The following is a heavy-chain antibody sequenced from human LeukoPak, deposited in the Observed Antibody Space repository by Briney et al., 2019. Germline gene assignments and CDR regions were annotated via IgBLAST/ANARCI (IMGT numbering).Heavy chain of an antibody. CDR1: GFTFSSYE. V-gene: IGHV3-48*03. CDR2: ISSSGSTI. D-gene: IGHD2-2*01. J-gene: IGHJ4*02. CDR3: ARNGYCSSTSCYPVYYFDY. Sequence: GGSLRLSCAASGFTFSSYEMNWVRQAPGKGLEWVSYISSSGSTIYYADSVKGRFTISRDNAKNSLYLQMNSLRAEDTAVYYCARNGYCSSTSCYPVYYFDYWGRGTLVTVSS.